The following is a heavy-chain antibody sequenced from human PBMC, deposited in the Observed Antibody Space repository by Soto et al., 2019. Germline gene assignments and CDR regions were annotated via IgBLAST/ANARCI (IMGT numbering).Heavy chain of an antibody. D-gene: IGHD5-18*01. CDR1: GYSFTSYW. CDR2: IYPGDSDN. V-gene: IGHV5-51*01. CDR3: AAEYSYGYYYYGMDV. J-gene: IGHJ6*02. Sequence: GESLKISCKGSGYSFTSYWIGLVRQMPGKGLEWMGIIYPGDSDNRYSPSFQGPVTISADKSINTAYLRWSRPKSSDSAIYYCAAEYSYGYYYYGMDVWGQGTTVTVSS.